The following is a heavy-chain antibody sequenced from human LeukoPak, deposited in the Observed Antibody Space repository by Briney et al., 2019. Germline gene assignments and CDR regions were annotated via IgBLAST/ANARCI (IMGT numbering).Heavy chain of an antibody. CDR3: ARDPMYNGGNSGAFDF. J-gene: IGHJ3*01. CDR2: ISGSGAT. D-gene: IGHD4-23*01. Sequence: GGSLRLSCAASGFTFSSYSMNWVRQAPGKGPEWISYISGSGATYYADSVKGRFTISRDNAQNSLWLQMSSLRAEDTAVYYCARDPMYNGGNSGAFDFWGQGTLVTVSS. V-gene: IGHV3-48*04. CDR1: GFTFSSYS.